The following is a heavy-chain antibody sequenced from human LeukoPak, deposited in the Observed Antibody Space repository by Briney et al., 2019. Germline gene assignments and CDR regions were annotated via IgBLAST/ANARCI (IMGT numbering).Heavy chain of an antibody. CDR1: GFTFSNYA. V-gene: IGHV3-23*01. Sequence: GGSLRLSCAASGFTFSNYAVSWVRQAPGKGLEWVSTVSGSGGSTYYADYVKGRFTISRDNSKNTLYLQMNSLRAEDTAVYYCARGGSVVPAAIPSGYFDYWGQGTLVTVSS. D-gene: IGHD2-2*02. CDR2: VSGSGGST. J-gene: IGHJ4*02. CDR3: ARGGSVVPAAIPSGYFDY.